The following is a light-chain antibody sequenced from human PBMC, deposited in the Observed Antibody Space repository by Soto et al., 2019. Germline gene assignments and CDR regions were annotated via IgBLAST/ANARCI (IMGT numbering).Light chain of an antibody. CDR1: SSDVGGYNY. V-gene: IGLV2-8*01. Sequence: QSALTQPPSASGSPGQSVTISCTGTSSDVGGYNYVSWYQQHPGKAPKLMIYEVSKRPSGVPDRFSGSKSGNTASLTVSGLQAEDEADYYCSSYAGSNNSHGVFGGGTKLTVL. CDR3: SSYAGSNNSHGV. CDR2: EVS. J-gene: IGLJ3*02.